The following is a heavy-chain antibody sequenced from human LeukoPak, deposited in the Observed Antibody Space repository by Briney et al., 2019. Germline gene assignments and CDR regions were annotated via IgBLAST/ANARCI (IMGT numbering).Heavy chain of an antibody. J-gene: IGHJ2*01. CDR1: GFTFSTYA. CDR3: AKDQSSPSRWYFDL. D-gene: IGHD6-6*01. CDR2: ISGSGGST. V-gene: IGHV3-23*01. Sequence: GGSLRLSCAASGFTFSTYAMSWVRQAPGKGLEWVSAISGSGGSTYYADSVKGRFTISRDNSKNTLYLQMNSLRAEDTAVYYCAKDQSSPSRWYFDLWGRGTLVTVSS.